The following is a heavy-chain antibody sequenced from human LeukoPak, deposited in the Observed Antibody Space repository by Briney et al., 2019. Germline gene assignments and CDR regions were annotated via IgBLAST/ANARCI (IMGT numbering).Heavy chain of an antibody. V-gene: IGHV4-34*01. CDR2: INHSGST. CDR1: GGSFSGYY. J-gene: IGHJ6*03. Sequence: SETLSLTCAVYGGSFSGYYWSWIRQPPGKGLEWIGEINHSGSTNYNPSLKSRVTISVDTSKNQISLKLSSVTAADTAVYYCARDVPMYSGSHLYYYMDVWGKGTTVTVSS. D-gene: IGHD1-26*01. CDR3: ARDVPMYSGSHLYYYMDV.